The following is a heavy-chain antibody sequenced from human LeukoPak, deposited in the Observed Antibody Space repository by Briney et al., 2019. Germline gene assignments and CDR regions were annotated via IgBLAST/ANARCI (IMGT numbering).Heavy chain of an antibody. Sequence: PGESLIISCKCSGFNFTTSWIGWVRQMPGKGLEWMGIIYPADSDTRYSPSFEGQVTISADKSRYTAYLQWTNLKASDTAFYYCARRTCGSNNCYYDFDHWGQGTLVTVSS. CDR1: GFNFTTSW. J-gene: IGHJ4*02. CDR3: ARRTCGSNNCYYDFDH. CDR2: IYPADSDT. V-gene: IGHV5-51*01. D-gene: IGHD2-21*02.